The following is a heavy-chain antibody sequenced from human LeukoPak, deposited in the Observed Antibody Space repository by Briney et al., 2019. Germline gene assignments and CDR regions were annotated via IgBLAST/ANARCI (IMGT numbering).Heavy chain of an antibody. J-gene: IGHJ6*02. CDR2: IYHSGST. D-gene: IGHD3-3*01. CDR3: ARIGYYYYGMDV. CDR1: GGSISSGGYY. Sequence: SQTLSLTCTVSGGSISSGGYYWSWIRQPPGKGLEWIGYIYHSGSTYYNPSLKSRVTISVDTSKNQFSLKLSSVTAADTAVYYCARIGYYYYGMDVWGQGTTVTVSS. V-gene: IGHV4-30-2*01.